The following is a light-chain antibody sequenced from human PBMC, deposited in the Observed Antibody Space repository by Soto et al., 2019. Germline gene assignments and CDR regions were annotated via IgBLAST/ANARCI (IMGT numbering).Light chain of an antibody. V-gene: IGKV3-20*01. J-gene: IGKJ1*01. Sequence: EIVLTQSPGTLSLSPGERATLSCRVSQSVSSSYLAWYQQKPGQAPRLLIYGASSRATGIPDRFSGSGSGTDFTLTINRLEPEDFAVYYCQQYGRSLWTFGQGTKVEIK. CDR1: QSVSSSY. CDR2: GAS. CDR3: QQYGRSLWT.